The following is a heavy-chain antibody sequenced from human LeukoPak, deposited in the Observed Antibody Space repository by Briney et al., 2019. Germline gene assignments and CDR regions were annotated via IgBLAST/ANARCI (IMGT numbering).Heavy chain of an antibody. J-gene: IGHJ4*02. CDR1: GGSISSGDYY. CDR2: IYHSGST. D-gene: IGHD6-19*01. Sequence: SQTLSLTCTVSGGSISSGDYYWSWIRQPPGKGLEWIGYIYHSGSTYYNPSLKSRVTISVDTSKNQFSLKLSSVTAADTAVYYCARAAREPYSSGWFYDYWGQGTLVTVSS. CDR3: ARAAREPYSSGWFYDY. V-gene: IGHV4-30-4*01.